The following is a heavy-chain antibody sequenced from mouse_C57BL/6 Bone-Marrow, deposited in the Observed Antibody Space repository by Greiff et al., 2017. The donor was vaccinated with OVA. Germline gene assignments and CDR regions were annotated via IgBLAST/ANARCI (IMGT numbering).Heavy chain of an antibody. CDR1: GFTFSDAW. V-gene: IGHV6-6*01. CDR2: IRNKANNHAT. Sequence: DVMLVESGGGLVQPGGSMKLSCAASGFTFSDAWMDWVRQSPEKGLEWVAEIRNKANNHATYYAESVKGRFTISRDDSKSSVYLQMNSLRAEDTGIYYCTQGGYSIAAWFAYWGQGTLVTVSA. J-gene: IGHJ3*01. D-gene: IGHD2-5*01. CDR3: TQGGYSIAAWFAY.